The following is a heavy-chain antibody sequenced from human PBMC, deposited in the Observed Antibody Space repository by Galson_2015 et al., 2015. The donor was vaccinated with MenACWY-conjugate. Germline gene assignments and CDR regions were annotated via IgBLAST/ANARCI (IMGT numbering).Heavy chain of an antibody. V-gene: IGHV3-7*03. CDR3: ARGHYGMDV. CDR1: GFTFSNYA. CDR2: IKKDGSEK. J-gene: IGHJ6*02. Sequence: SLRLSCAASGFTFSNYAIHWVRQAPGMGLEWVASIKKDGSEKYYVDSVKGRFTISRDNAKNSMYLEMNSLRVEDTAVYSCARGHYGMDVWGQGTTVTASS.